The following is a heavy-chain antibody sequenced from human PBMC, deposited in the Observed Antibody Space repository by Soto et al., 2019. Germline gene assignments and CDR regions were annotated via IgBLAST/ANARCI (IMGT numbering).Heavy chain of an antibody. D-gene: IGHD3-22*01. Sequence: GGSLRLSCAGPGFTFINTGMSWVRQAPGQGLEWASAITGNGDTTYYADSVKGRFTISRDNSKSTLYLQMNSLRAEDTAVYYCAKIDGYFDYWGQGTLVTVSS. CDR3: AKIDGYFDY. V-gene: IGHV3-23*01. J-gene: IGHJ4*02. CDR2: ITGNGDTT. CDR1: GFTFINTG.